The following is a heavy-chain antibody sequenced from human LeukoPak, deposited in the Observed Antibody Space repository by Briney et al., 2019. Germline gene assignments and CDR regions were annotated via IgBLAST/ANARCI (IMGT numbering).Heavy chain of an antibody. Sequence: LSLTCTVSGYSISSGYYWGWIRQPPGKGLEWVAVISYDGSNKYYADSVKGRFTISRDNSKNTLYLQMNSLRAEDTAVYYCARDFSRGSYKGRDYYMDVWGKGTTVTVSS. CDR2: ISYDGSNK. CDR3: ARDFSRGSYKGRDYYMDV. D-gene: IGHD1-26*01. CDR1: GYSISSGY. J-gene: IGHJ6*03. V-gene: IGHV3-30*03.